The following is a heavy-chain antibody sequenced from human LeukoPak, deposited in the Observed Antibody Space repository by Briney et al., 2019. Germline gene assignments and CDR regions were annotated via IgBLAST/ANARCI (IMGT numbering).Heavy chain of an antibody. D-gene: IGHD2-15*01. Sequence: PGGSLRLSCAASGFSFSRYWMSWVRQAPEKGLEWVANIKEDGSEENYVDSVKGRFTISRDNAKNSLYLQMNSLRAEDTAVYYCVSGGSHHAYWGQGALVTVSS. CDR2: IKEDGSEE. J-gene: IGHJ4*02. CDR3: VSGGSHHAY. V-gene: IGHV3-7*02. CDR1: GFSFSRYW.